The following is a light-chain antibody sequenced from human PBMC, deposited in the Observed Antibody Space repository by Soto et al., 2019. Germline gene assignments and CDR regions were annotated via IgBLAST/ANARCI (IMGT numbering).Light chain of an antibody. CDR2: GAS. J-gene: IGKJ1*01. CDR1: QSVASNY. CDR3: QQYGNSPRT. Sequence: EIVLTQSPGTLSLSPGEGTTLSCRASQSVASNYLAWYQQKPGQAPRLLIYGASSRATGIPDRFSGSGSGTEFTLTISRLEPEDFAVYYCQQYGNSPRTFGQGTKVDIK. V-gene: IGKV3-20*01.